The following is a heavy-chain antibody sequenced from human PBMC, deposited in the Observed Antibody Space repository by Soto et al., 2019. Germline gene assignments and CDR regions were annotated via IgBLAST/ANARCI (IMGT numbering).Heavy chain of an antibody. J-gene: IGHJ5*02. Sequence: SETLSLTCTVSGGSISSGGYYWSWIRQHPGKGLEWIGYIYYSGSTYYNPSLKSRVTISVDTSKNQFSLKLSSVTAADTAVYYCDRETYGDYVGYFDPSGQGTLVTVSS. CDR2: IYYSGST. CDR3: DRETYGDYVGYFDP. V-gene: IGHV4-31*03. CDR1: GGSISSGGYY. D-gene: IGHD4-17*01.